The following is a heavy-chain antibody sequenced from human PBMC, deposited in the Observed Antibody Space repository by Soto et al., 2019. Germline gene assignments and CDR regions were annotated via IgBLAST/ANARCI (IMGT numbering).Heavy chain of an antibody. J-gene: IGHJ4*02. D-gene: IGHD2-21*02. V-gene: IGHV1-69*01. CDR3: ARAPILVSVTLHENYFDS. CDR1: GGTFSNSG. CDR2: IIPIFDTT. Sequence: QLHLVQSGAEVKKPGSSLKVSCKASGGTFSNSGISWVRQAPGQGLEWMGGIIPIFDTTNYAQKLQGRITIIAAESKNTVYMELSNLRSADTGVYYCARAPILVSVTLHENYFDSWGQGTLVTVSS.